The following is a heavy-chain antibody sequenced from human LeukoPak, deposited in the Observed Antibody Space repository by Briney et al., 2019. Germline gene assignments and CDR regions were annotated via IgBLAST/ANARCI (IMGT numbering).Heavy chain of an antibody. CDR1: GGSISSSSYY. V-gene: IGHV4-39*01. Sequence: SETLSLTCTVSGGSISSSSYYWGWIRQPPGKGREGIGSIYYSGSTYYNPSLKSRVTISVDTSKNQFSLKLSSVTAADTAVYYCARLEYMVRGVIYWGQGTLVTVSS. CDR3: ARLEYMVRGVIY. CDR2: IYYSGST. J-gene: IGHJ4*02. D-gene: IGHD3-10*01.